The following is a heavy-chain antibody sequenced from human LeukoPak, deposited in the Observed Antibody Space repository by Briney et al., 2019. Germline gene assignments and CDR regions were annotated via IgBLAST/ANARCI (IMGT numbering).Heavy chain of an antibody. CDR2: IWYDGSNK. CDR3: ARDGDITPTDV. CDR1: GFTFSSFG. Sequence: GGSLRLSCAASGFTFSSFGMHWVRHAPGKGLERVAVIWYDGSNKYYADSVKGRFTISRDNSKNTLYLQMNSLRAEDTAVYYCARDGDITPTDVWGQGTTVTVSS. V-gene: IGHV3-33*01. D-gene: IGHD2-15*01. J-gene: IGHJ6*02.